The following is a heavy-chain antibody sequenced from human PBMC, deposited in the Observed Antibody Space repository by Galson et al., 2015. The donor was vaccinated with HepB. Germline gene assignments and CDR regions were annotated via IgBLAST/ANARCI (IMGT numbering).Heavy chain of an antibody. D-gene: IGHD3-22*01. CDR1: GGSFSGYF. Sequence: SETLSLTCAVYGGSFSGYFWSWIRQPPGKGLEWIGEINYSRSTNFNPSLKSRVTISIDTYKNQFSLELSSVTAADTAIYYCARGGSRDYFDSSASLSMWGQGTRVTVSS. CDR3: ARGGSRDYFDSSASLSM. J-gene: IGHJ4*02. V-gene: IGHV4-34*01. CDR2: INYSRST.